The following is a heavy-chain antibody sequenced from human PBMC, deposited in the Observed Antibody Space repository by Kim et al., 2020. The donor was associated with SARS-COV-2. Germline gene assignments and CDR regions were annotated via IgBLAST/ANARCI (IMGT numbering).Heavy chain of an antibody. CDR1: GFTFSNYL. V-gene: IGHV3-23*01. Sequence: GGSLRLSCAASGFTFSNYLMGWVRQAPGKGLEWVSGISGSGGSTDYADSVKGRFTISRDNSKNTLYLQMNSLRAEDTALYCCAKSPGWLADFGSWCQGTLVTVST. D-gene: IGHD6-19*01. J-gene: IGHJ4*02. CDR2: ISGSGGST. CDR3: AKSPGWLADFGS.